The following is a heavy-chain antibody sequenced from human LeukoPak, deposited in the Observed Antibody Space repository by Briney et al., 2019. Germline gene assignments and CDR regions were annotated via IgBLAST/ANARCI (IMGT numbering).Heavy chain of an antibody. CDR1: GGSFSGYY. V-gene: IGHV4-34*01. D-gene: IGHD3-22*01. CDR3: AREGYYYDSSGYYLLDY. CDR2: IDHSGNT. J-gene: IGHJ4*02. Sequence: SSETLSLTCAVYGGSFSGYYWSWIRQPPGRGLEWIGEIDHSGNTNYNPSLKSRVTISLDTSKNQFSLRLTSVTAADTAVYYCAREGYYYDSSGYYLLDYWGQGTLVTVSS.